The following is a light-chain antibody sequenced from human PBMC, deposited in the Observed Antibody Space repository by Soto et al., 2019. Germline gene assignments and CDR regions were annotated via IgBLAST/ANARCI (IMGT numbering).Light chain of an antibody. J-gene: IGKJ1*01. CDR2: KAS. Sequence: DIQMTQSPSTLSASVGDRVTITCRASQSISSWLAWYQQKPGKAPKLLISKASNLESGVPSRFSGSGSGTEFTLTISSLQPDDFATYYCQQYSGSAWTFGHGTKVEIK. CDR1: QSISSW. V-gene: IGKV1-5*03. CDR3: QQYSGSAWT.